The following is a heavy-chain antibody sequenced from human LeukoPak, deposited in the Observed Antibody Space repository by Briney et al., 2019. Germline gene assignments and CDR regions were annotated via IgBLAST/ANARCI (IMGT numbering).Heavy chain of an antibody. J-gene: IGHJ4*02. CDR2: VYTSGST. CDR3: ARDGTTVVTFDY. Sequence: SETLSLTCTVSGGSISSYYWSWIRQPAGKGLEWIGRVYTSGSTNYNPSLESRVTMSVDTSKNQFSLKLSSVTAADTAVYYCARDGTTVVTFDYWGQGTLVTVSS. V-gene: IGHV4-4*07. CDR1: GGSISSYY. D-gene: IGHD4-23*01.